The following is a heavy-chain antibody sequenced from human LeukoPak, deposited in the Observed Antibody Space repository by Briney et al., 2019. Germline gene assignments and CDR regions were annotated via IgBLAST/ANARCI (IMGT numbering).Heavy chain of an antibody. CDR1: GYTFTSYG. CDR2: ISAYNGNT. D-gene: IGHD3-10*01. J-gene: IGHJ4*02. CDR3: ARDGYGSGKGYFDY. V-gene: IGHV1-18*01. Sequence: ASVKVSCKASGYTFTSYGISWVRQAPGQGLEWMGWISAYNGNTSYAQKLQGRVTMTTDTSTSTAYMELRSLRSDDTAVYYCARDGYGSGKGYFDYWGQGTLVTVSS.